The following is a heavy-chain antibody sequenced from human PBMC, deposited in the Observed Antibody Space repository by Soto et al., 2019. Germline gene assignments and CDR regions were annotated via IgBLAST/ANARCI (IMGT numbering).Heavy chain of an antibody. J-gene: IGHJ3*02. D-gene: IGHD1-20*01. CDR2: ISWNSGRI. Sequence: EVQLVESGGGLVQPGRSLRLSCAASGFTFDDYAMYWVRQAPGKGLEWVSGISWNSGRIGYADSVKGRFTISRDNAKNSLSLQMNSLRAEDTALYYCVRDRSRLETGIFDIWGQGTMVTVSS. V-gene: IGHV3-9*01. CDR1: GFTFDDYA. CDR3: VRDRSRLETGIFDI.